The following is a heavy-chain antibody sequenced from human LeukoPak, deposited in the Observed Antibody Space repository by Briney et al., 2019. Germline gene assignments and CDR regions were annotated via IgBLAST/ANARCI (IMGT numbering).Heavy chain of an antibody. CDR1: GYTFTSYD. CDR2: MNPNSGNT. J-gene: IGHJ6*03. CDR3: ARGRLGELVKGYYYYYMDV. V-gene: IGHV1-8*01. D-gene: IGHD3-16*01. Sequence: GASVKVSCKASGYTFTSYDINWVRQATGQGLEWMGWMNPNSGNTGYAQKFQGRVTMTRNTSISTAYMELSSLRSEDTAVYYCARGRLGELVKGYYYYYMDVWGKGTTVTVSS.